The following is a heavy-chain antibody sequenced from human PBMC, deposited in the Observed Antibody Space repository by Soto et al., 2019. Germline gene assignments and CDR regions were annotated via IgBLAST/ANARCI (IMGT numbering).Heavy chain of an antibody. V-gene: IGHV1-2*02. CDR3: ARERGTYFGSGTFYYRFDP. D-gene: IGHD3-10*01. Sequence: ASVKVSCKASGFTFIGYSIHWVRQAPGQGLEWIGWINPNTGDTNYAQNFHDRVTMTTDTSISTAYMELSSLTSDDTATYFCARERGTYFGSGTFYYRFDPWGQGVMVTVYS. CDR1: GFTFIGYS. CDR2: INPNTGDT. J-gene: IGHJ5*02.